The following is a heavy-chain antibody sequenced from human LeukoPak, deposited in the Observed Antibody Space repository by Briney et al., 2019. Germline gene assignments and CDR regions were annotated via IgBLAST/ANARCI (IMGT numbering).Heavy chain of an antibody. D-gene: IGHD3-10*01. CDR2: ISYDGSNK. V-gene: IGHV3-30-3*01. CDR3: ARDRRLLWFGELLSPYNWFDP. Sequence: PGRSLRLSCAASGFTFSSYAMHWVRQAPGKGLEWVAVISYDGSNKYYADSVKGRFTISRDNSKNTLYLQMNSLRAEDTAVYYCARDRRLLWFGELLSPYNWFDPWGQGTLVTVSS. CDR1: GFTFSSYA. J-gene: IGHJ5*02.